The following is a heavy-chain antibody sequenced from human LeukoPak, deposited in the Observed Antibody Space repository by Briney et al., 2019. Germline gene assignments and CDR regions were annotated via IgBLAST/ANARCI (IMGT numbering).Heavy chain of an antibody. Sequence: PGGSLRLSCAASGFTFSTYWMSWVRQAPGKGLEWVANIKQDGSEKYYVDSVKDRFTISRDNATNSLYLQMNSLRVEDTAVYYCARNVYRTFDSWDQGTLVTVSS. V-gene: IGHV3-7*01. CDR2: IKQDGSEK. J-gene: IGHJ4*02. CDR3: ARNVYRTFDS. CDR1: GFTFSTYW. D-gene: IGHD1-14*01.